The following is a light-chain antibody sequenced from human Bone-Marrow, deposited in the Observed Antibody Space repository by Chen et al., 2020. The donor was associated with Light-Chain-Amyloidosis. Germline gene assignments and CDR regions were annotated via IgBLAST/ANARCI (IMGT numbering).Light chain of an antibody. V-gene: IGLV5-45*02. CDR1: SGINVGTYT. CDR2: YISDSDK. Sequence: QAVLTQPSSLSASPGASASLTCTLRSGINVGTYTIYWYQQKPGRPPQSLRSYISDSDKQQGSGVPSRFSGYKDASANAGILLTSGLQSEDEADYYCMIWHSSAAVFGGGTKLTVL. CDR3: MIWHSSAAV. J-gene: IGLJ2*01.